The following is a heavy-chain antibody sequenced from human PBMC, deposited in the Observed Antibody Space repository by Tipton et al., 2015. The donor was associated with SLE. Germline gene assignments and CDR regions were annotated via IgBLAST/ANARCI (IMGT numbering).Heavy chain of an antibody. V-gene: IGHV1-2*02. CDR1: AYTFTGYY. D-gene: IGHD3-22*01. J-gene: IGHJ4*01. CDR2: INPNNGDT. Sequence: QLVQSGAEVKKPGASVKVSCKASAYTFTGYYFHWVRQAPGQGLEWMEWINPNNGDTKYAQKFQGRVTMTGDTSISTAYMELRRLKSDDTAVYFCARDYYDPSESTVEDNWGQGTLVTVSS. CDR3: ARDYYDPSESTVEDN.